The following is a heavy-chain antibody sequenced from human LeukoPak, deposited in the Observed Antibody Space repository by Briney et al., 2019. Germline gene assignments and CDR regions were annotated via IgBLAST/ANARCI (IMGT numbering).Heavy chain of an antibody. CDR2: MNPNSGAT. V-gene: IGHV1-8*02. CDR3: ARANNQLGTFDI. CDR1: GYTFTSYD. Sequence: ASVKVSCKASGYTFTSYDINWVRQAAGHGLECLGWMNPNSGATGYAQKFQGRVTMTRSTSISTAYMELSSLRSEDTGVYYCARANNQLGTFDIWGQGTMVTVSS. J-gene: IGHJ3*02. D-gene: IGHD2-15*01.